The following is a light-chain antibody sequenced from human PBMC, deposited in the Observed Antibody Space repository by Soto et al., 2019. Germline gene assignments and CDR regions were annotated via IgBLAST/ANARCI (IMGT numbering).Light chain of an antibody. Sequence: DIQMTQSPSSLSASVGDRVTITCRASQTISFYLNWYQQKPGKAPKLLIYAASNLQSGVPSRFSASGSGTEFTLTLNSLQPEDFATYYCQQAYSTPWTFGQGTKLEIK. CDR2: AAS. V-gene: IGKV1-39*01. CDR1: QTISFY. J-gene: IGKJ1*01. CDR3: QQAYSTPWT.